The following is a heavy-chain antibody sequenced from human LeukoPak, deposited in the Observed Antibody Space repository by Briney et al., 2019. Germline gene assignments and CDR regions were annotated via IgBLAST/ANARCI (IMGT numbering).Heavy chain of an antibody. CDR1: GYSFTSYW. D-gene: IGHD3-10*01. V-gene: IGHV5-10-1*01. CDR2: IDPSDSYT. Sequence: GESLKISCNGSGYSFTSYWISWVRQMPGKGLEWMGRIDPSDSYTNYSPSFQGHVTISADKSISTAYLQWSSLKASDTAMYYRARHVHYYGSGSYSFDYWGQGTLVTVSS. J-gene: IGHJ4*02. CDR3: ARHVHYYGSGSYSFDY.